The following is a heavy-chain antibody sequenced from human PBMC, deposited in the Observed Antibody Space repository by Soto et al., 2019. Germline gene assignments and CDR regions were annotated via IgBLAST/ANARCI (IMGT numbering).Heavy chain of an antibody. J-gene: IGHJ2*01. CDR1: GGSISSNSYY. Sequence: PSETLSLTCTVSGGSISSNSYYWGWIRQPPGKGLEWIGSIYYSGSTYYNPSLKSRVTISVDTSKNQFSLKLNSVTAADTAIYYCATVAYCDHHRWHLAFRGRGTLVIVSS. CDR3: ATVAYCDHHRWHLAF. V-gene: IGHV4-39*01. CDR2: IYYSGST. D-gene: IGHD4-17*01.